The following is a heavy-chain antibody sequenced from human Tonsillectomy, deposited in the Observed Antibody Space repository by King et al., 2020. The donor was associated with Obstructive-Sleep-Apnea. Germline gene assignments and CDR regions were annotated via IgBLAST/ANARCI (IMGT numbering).Heavy chain of an antibody. CDR3: ARDRDGGGKSGFDI. J-gene: IGHJ3*02. CDR2: INPSGGAT. D-gene: IGHD5-24*01. Sequence: QLVQSGAEVKKPGASVKVTCKASGYTFTSYYMHWVRQAPGQGLEWMGIINPSGGATSYVQKLQGRVTMTRDMSTSTVYMELSSLRSDDTAVYYCARDRDGGGKSGFDIWGQGTMVTVS. CDR1: GYTFTSYY. V-gene: IGHV1-46*01.